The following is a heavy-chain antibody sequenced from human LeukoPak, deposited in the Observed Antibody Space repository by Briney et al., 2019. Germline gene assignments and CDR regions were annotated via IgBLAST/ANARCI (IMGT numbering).Heavy chain of an antibody. V-gene: IGHV1-8*03. Sequence: ASVKVSCKASGYTFTSYDMNWVRQATGQGLEWMGWMSPISGNTGYAQKFQGRVTITRNTSISTAYMELSSLRSEDTAVYYCARGSSWIQLWPTEGHDAFDIWGQGTMVTVSS. J-gene: IGHJ3*02. D-gene: IGHD5-18*01. CDR2: MSPISGNT. CDR1: GYTFTSYD. CDR3: ARGSSWIQLWPTEGHDAFDI.